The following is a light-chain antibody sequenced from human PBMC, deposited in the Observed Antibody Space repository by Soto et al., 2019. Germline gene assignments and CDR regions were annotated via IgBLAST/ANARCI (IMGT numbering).Light chain of an antibody. CDR2: GAS. CDR3: QQYGGSVQT. CDR1: QSVGSNY. J-gene: IGKJ1*01. V-gene: IGKV3-20*01. Sequence: EIVLTQSPGTLSLSPWERATLSCRASQSVGSNYLAWYQQRPGQPPNLLIFGASHRAPDIPDRFSGSGSGTDFTLTISRLEPEDFAVYYCQQYGGSVQTFGQGTKVDIK.